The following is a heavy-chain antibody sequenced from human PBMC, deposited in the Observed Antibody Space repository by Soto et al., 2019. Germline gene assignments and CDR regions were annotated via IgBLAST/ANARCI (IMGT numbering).Heavy chain of an antibody. Sequence: QVQLEQSGAEVKKPGSSVKVSCKASGGTFSSYAISWVRQAPGQGLEWMGGIIPIFGTANYAQKFQGRVTITADKSTSTAYMELSSLRSEDTAVYYCAIKWGHWASCSSTSCSFDYWGQGTLVTVSS. CDR1: GGTFSSYA. CDR2: IIPIFGTA. J-gene: IGHJ4*02. V-gene: IGHV1-69*06. D-gene: IGHD2-2*01. CDR3: AIKWGHWASCSSTSCSFDY.